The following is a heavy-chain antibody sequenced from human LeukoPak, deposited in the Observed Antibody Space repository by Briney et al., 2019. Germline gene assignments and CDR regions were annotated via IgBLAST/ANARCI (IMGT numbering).Heavy chain of an antibody. Sequence: GGSLRLPCATSGFTFNTFNVHWLRQAPGKGLEWATCMSYDGTNRFSADSVKGRFTISRDSSKNTVYLQMDSLRVEDTAVYYCAREPGIAAAGTGGDYWGQGTLVTVSS. CDR3: AREPGIAAAGTGGDY. CDR2: MSYDGTNR. V-gene: IGHV3-30-3*01. J-gene: IGHJ4*02. D-gene: IGHD6-13*01. CDR1: GFTFNTFN.